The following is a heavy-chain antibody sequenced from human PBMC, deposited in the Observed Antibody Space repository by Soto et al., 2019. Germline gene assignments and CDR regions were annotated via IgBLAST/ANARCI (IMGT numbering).Heavy chain of an antibody. Sequence: QVQLVQSGAEVKKPGSSVKVSCKASGGTFSSYAISWVRQAHGQGLEWMGGIIPIYDTTNYAQKIQDRVTISADEYTSTAYMELSSLRSEDTAVYYCARSQGSSTSLEIYYYYVDGMDVWGQGTTVAVSS. CDR1: GGTFSSYA. CDR3: ARSQGSSTSLEIYYYYVDGMDV. J-gene: IGHJ6*01. D-gene: IGHD2-2*01. CDR2: IIPIYDTT. V-gene: IGHV1-69*01.